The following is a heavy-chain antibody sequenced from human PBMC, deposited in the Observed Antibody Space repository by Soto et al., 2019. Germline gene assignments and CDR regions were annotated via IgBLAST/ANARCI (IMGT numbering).Heavy chain of an antibody. V-gene: IGHV3-9*01. Sequence: SLRLSCAASGFTFDDYAMHWVRQAPGKGLEWVSGISWNSGSIGYADSVKGRFTISRDNAKNSLYLQMNSLRAEDTALYYCAKDILDPDYYYYMDVWGKGTTVTVSS. J-gene: IGHJ6*03. CDR2: ISWNSGSI. CDR1: GFTFDDYA. CDR3: AKDILDPDYYYYMDV.